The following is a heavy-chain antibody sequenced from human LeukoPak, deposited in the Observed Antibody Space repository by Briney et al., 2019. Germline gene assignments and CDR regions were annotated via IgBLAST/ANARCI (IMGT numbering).Heavy chain of an antibody. CDR2: ISGSGGST. J-gene: IGHJ4*02. Sequence: GGSLRLSCAASGFTFSSYAMSWVRQAPGKGLEWVSAISGSGGSTYYAGSVKGRFTISRDNSKNTLYLQMNSLRAEDTAVYYCAKARYSGSYGGYWGQGTLVTVSS. CDR3: AKARYSGSYGGY. V-gene: IGHV3-23*01. CDR1: GFTFSSYA. D-gene: IGHD1-26*01.